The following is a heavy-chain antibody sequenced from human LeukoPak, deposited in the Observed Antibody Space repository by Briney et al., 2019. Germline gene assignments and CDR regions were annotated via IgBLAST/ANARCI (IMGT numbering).Heavy chain of an antibody. Sequence: SETLSLTCTVSGGSISSSSYYWGWIRQPPGRGLEWIGSIYYSGSTYYNPSLKSRVTISVDTSKNQFSLKLSSVTAADTAVYYCASVRRGFGESSKYYAYYYMGVWGKGTTVTISS. CDR3: ASVRRGFGESSKYYAYYYMGV. V-gene: IGHV4-39*01. D-gene: IGHD3-10*01. J-gene: IGHJ6*03. CDR1: GGSISSSSYY. CDR2: IYYSGST.